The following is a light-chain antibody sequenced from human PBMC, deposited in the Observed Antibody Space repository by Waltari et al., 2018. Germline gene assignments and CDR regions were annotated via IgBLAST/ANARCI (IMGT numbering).Light chain of an antibody. CDR1: QSVSST. CDR2: GTS. V-gene: IGKV3-15*01. J-gene: IGKJ4*01. Sequence: IVLTQSPATLSLSPGERATLSCRASQSVSSTLAWYQQKPGQALRLLIDGTSSRATGIPDRFSGSGSGTDFTLTISSLEPEDFAVYYCQQYSNWPLTFGGGTKVEIK. CDR3: QQYSNWPLT.